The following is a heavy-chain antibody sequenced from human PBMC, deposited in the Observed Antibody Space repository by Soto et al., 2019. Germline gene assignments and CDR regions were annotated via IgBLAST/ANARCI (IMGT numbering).Heavy chain of an antibody. CDR3: ARWRNNFPP. CDR1: GGTFRSYV. J-gene: IGHJ5*02. D-gene: IGHD1-20*01. CDR2: IIPMSGTS. V-gene: IGHV1-69*06. Sequence: QVQLVQSGAEVKKPGSSVTVSCKASGGTFRSYVITWVRQAPGQGLECMGGIIPMSGTSNYAQKFQARVTIIADKSKSTAYMELSSPRSDATAVYYFARWRNNFPPRGQGNLVSVSS.